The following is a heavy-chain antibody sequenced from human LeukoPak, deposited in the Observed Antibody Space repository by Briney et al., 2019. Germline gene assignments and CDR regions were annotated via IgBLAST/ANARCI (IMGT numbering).Heavy chain of an antibody. CDR2: MNPNSGNT. D-gene: IGHD2-15*01. Sequence: ASVKVSCKASGYTFTSYVINWVRQATGQGLEWMGWMNPNSGNTGYAQKFQGRVTMTRNTSISTAYMELSSLRSEDTAVYYCARGLYCSGGSCRQRRGYYYYGMDVWGQGTTVTVSS. V-gene: IGHV1-8*01. CDR1: GYTFTSYV. CDR3: ARGLYCSGGSCRQRRGYYYYGMDV. J-gene: IGHJ6*02.